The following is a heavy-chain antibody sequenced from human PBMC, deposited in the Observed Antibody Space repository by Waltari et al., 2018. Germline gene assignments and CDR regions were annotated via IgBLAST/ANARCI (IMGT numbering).Heavy chain of an antibody. D-gene: IGHD3-16*01. V-gene: IGHV3-30*02. CDR1: GLPFSDYG. J-gene: IGHJ4*02. Sequence: QIQLVEYGGGVVQPGGSLRRSCVASGLPFSDYGIHWARQAPGKGLEWVAFMRSDGISKFYADSLKGRFTISRDDSKSTLYLQLNSLSAEDTAVYYCARISGFYYDRGSLTFLHWGRGTLLTVSS. CDR3: ARISGFYYDRGSLTFLH. CDR2: MRSDGISK.